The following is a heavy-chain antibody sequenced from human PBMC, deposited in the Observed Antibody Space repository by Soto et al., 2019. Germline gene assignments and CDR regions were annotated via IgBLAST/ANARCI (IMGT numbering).Heavy chain of an antibody. J-gene: IGHJ4*02. Sequence: GGSLRLSCVASGFTSNDYAMHWVRQAPGKGLAWVSGIYWDSNRIDYADPVRGRFTTSRENAKNSLYLEMNSLRVEDTALYYCIKETSPGGLDYWGQGTLVTVSS. CDR3: IKETSPGGLDY. CDR2: IYWDSNRI. V-gene: IGHV3-9*02. D-gene: IGHD1-26*01. CDR1: GFTSNDYA.